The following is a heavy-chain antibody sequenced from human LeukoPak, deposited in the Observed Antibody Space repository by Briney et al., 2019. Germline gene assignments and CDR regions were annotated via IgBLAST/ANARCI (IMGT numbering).Heavy chain of an antibody. CDR2: INHSGST. CDR3: ARGPPRYYDFWSGPPRYYYYYMDV. Sequence: SETLSLTCIVSGGSISSSNYYWGWIRQPPGKGLEWIGEINHSGSTNYNPSLKSRVTISVDTSKNQFSLKLSSVTAADTAVYYCARGPPRYYDFWSGPPRYYYYYMDVWGKGTTVTVSS. CDR1: GGSISSSNYY. J-gene: IGHJ6*03. V-gene: IGHV4-39*07. D-gene: IGHD3-3*01.